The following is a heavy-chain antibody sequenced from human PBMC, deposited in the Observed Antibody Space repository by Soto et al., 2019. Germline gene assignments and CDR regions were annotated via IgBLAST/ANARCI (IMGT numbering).Heavy chain of an antibody. V-gene: IGHV5-51*01. Sequence: PGESLKISCKGSGYSFTSYWIGWVRQMPGKGLEWMGIIYPGDSDTRYSPSFQGQVTISADKSISTAYLQWRSLKASDTAMYFCASSRLIGGSAFDIWGQGTMVTVSS. CDR3: ASSRLIGGSAFDI. J-gene: IGHJ3*02. CDR2: IYPGDSDT. CDR1: GYSFTSYW. D-gene: IGHD5-12*01.